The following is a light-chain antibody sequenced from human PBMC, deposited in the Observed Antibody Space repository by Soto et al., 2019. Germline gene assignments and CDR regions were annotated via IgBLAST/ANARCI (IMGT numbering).Light chain of an antibody. J-gene: IGKJ5*01. CDR3: QQYGSSRIT. V-gene: IGKV1-39*01. CDR2: AAS. Sequence: DIQMTQSPSSLSASVEDRVIITCRASQSISNHLNWYQQKPGKAPKLLIFAASSLQSGVPSRFSGSGSGTDFTLTISSLQPEDFAVYYCQQYGSSRITFGQGTRLEIK. CDR1: QSISNH.